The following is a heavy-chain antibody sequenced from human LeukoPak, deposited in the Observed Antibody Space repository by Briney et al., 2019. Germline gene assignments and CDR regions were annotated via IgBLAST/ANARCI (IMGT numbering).Heavy chain of an antibody. CDR2: ISGSGGST. J-gene: IGHJ3*02. D-gene: IGHD3-22*01. CDR3: AKDRNYYDSSGDRLAAFDI. CDR1: GFTFSSYA. Sequence: GGSLRLSCAASGFTFSSYAMSWVRQAPGKGLEWVSAISGSGGSTYYADSVKGRFTISRDNSKNTLYLQMNSLRAEDTAVYYCAKDRNYYDSSGDRLAAFDIWGQGTMATVSS. V-gene: IGHV3-23*01.